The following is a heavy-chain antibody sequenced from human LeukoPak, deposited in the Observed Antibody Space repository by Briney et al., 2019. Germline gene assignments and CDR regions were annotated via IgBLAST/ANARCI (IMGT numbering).Heavy chain of an antibody. CDR2: INHSGST. Sequence: PSETLSLTCAVYGGSFSGYYWSWIRQPPGKGLEWIGEINHSGSTNYNPSLKSRVTISVDTSKNQFSLKLSSVTAADTAVYYCAGANGYSSWYPNYWGQGTLVTVSS. V-gene: IGHV4-34*01. CDR1: GGSFSGYY. CDR3: AGANGYSSWYPNY. J-gene: IGHJ4*02. D-gene: IGHD6-13*01.